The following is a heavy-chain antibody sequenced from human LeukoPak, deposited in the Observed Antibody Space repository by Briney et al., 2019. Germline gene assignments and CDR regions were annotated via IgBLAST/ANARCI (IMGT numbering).Heavy chain of an antibody. J-gene: IGHJ6*02. CDR2: IYYSGST. CDR3: ARTNIITGVTWKYYYGMDV. Sequence: SETLSLTCTVSGGSVSSSTYDWGWIRQPPGKGLEWIGSIYYSGSTYYNPSLKSRVTISVDTSKKQFSLKLSSVTAADTAVYYCARTNIITGVTWKYYYGMDVWGQGTTVTVSS. CDR1: GGSVSSSTYD. D-gene: IGHD1-20*01. V-gene: IGHV4-39*01.